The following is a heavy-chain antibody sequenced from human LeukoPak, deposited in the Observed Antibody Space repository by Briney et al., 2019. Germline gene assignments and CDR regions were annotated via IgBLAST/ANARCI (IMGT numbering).Heavy chain of an antibody. CDR1: GGSISSSSYY. Sequence: SETLSLTCTVSGGSISSSSYYWGWIRQPPGKGLEWIGSIYYSGSTYYNPSLKSRVTISVDTSKNQFSLKLSSVTAADTAVYYCARGVGYDFWSGYYFAFDIWGQGTMVTVSS. J-gene: IGHJ3*02. CDR3: ARGVGYDFWSGYYFAFDI. D-gene: IGHD3-3*01. V-gene: IGHV4-39*01. CDR2: IYYSGST.